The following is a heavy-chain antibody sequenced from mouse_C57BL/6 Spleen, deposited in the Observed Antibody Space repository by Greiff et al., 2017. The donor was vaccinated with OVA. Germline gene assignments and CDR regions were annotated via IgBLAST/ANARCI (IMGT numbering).Heavy chain of an antibody. Sequence: VQRVESGAELARPGASVKLSCKASGYTFTSYGISWVKQRTGQGLEWIGEIYPRSGNTYYNEKFKGKATLTADKSSSTAYMELRSLTSEDSAVYFCARRDYGSEGYFDYWGQGTTLTVSS. D-gene: IGHD1-1*01. V-gene: IGHV1-81*01. J-gene: IGHJ2*01. CDR1: GYTFTSYG. CDR3: ARRDYGSEGYFDY. CDR2: IYPRSGNT.